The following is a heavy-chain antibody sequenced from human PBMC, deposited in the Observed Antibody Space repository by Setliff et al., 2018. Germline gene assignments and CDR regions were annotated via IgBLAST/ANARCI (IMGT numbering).Heavy chain of an antibody. V-gene: IGHV1-69*13. CDR3: ARDTHQWDLLYFDS. J-gene: IGHJ4*02. D-gene: IGHD1-26*01. Sequence: SVKVSCKASGGTFSSYAISWVRQAPGQGLEWMGGIIPIFGTANYAQKFQGRVTITADESTSTAYMELRSLRTEDTAVYYCARDTHQWDLLYFDSWGQGTLVTVSS. CDR1: GGTFSSYA. CDR2: IIPIFGTA.